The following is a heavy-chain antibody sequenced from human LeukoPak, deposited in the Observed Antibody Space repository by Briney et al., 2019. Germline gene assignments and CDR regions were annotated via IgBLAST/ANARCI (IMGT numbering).Heavy chain of an antibody. Sequence: GGSLRLSCAASGFTFSSYAMSWVRQAPGRGLEWVSAISGSGGSTYYADSVKGRFTISRDNSKNTLYLQMNSLRAEDTAVYYCAKAGGWFGELLQTSADNWFDPWGQGTLVTVSS. V-gene: IGHV3-23*01. J-gene: IGHJ5*02. CDR1: GFTFSSYA. CDR3: AKAGGWFGELLQTSADNWFDP. D-gene: IGHD3-10*01. CDR2: ISGSGGST.